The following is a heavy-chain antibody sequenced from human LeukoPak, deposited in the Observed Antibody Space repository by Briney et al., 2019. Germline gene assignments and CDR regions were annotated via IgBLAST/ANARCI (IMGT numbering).Heavy chain of an antibody. D-gene: IGHD2-2*01. J-gene: IGHJ6*03. CDR2: IYYSGST. Sequence: SSETLSLTCTVSGGAISSYYWSWIRQPPGKGLEWIGYIYYSGSTNYNPSLKSRVTISVDTSKNQFSLKLSSVIAADTAVYYCARTTEGYCSSASCFGFSYSYYMDVWGKGTTVTISS. CDR1: GGAISSYY. V-gene: IGHV4-59*01. CDR3: ARTTEGYCSSASCFGFSYSYYMDV.